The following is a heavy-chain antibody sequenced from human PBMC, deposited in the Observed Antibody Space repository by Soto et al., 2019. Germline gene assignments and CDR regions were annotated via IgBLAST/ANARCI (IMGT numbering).Heavy chain of an antibody. J-gene: IGHJ4*02. CDR1: EYTFTGYY. D-gene: IGHD3-16*01. V-gene: IGHV1-2*04. Sequence: ASVKVSCKASEYTFTGYYLHWIRQAPGQGLQWMGWMRPDSGGANYAQKFQGWVSMTRDTSTSTFYMELSRLASDDTAVYYCARDPHEGVYDYWGQGTQVTVSS. CDR3: ARDPHEGVYDY. CDR2: MRPDSGGA.